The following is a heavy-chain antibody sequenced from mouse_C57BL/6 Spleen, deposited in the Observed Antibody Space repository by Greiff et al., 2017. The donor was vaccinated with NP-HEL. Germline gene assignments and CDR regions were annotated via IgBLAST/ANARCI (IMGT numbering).Heavy chain of an antibody. J-gene: IGHJ3*01. V-gene: IGHV5-9*01. Sequence: EVKVVESGGGLVKPGGSLKLSCAASGFTFSSYTMSWVRQTPEKRLVWVATISGGGGNTYYPDSVKGRFTISRDNAKNTLYLQMSSLRSEDTALYYCARHPDLAGCVYWRQGTLVTVSA. CDR1: GFTFSSYT. CDR3: ARHPDLAGCVY. CDR2: ISGGGGNT.